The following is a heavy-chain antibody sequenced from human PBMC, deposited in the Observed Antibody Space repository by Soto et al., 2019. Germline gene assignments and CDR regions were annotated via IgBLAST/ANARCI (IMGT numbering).Heavy chain of an antibody. CDR1: GFTFSRYA. D-gene: IGHD3-3*01. CDR3: ARTRNGGVADSFDS. J-gene: IGHJ5*01. V-gene: IGHV3-30*04. Sequence: GSLRLSCTASGFTFSRYAIHWVRLTPGRGLEWVLAISRDGSYIYYIDSVKGRFTVSRDNSKNTVFVQMNRLIPDDTALYFCARTRNGGVADSFDSWGQGTRVTVSS. CDR2: ISRDGSYI.